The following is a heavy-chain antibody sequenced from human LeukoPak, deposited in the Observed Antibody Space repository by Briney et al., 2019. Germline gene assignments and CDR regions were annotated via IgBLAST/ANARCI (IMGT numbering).Heavy chain of an antibody. CDR1: GVSLTTYY. CDR3: ARDSRASDI. Sequence: PSETLSLTCTVSGVSLTTYYWSWIRQPPGKGLEWIGYIYYSGNTNYNPSLKSRVTMSVDTSKNQFSLKLSSVTAADTAVYYCARDSRASDIWGQGTVVTVSS. V-gene: IGHV4-59*01. CDR2: IYYSGNT. J-gene: IGHJ3*02.